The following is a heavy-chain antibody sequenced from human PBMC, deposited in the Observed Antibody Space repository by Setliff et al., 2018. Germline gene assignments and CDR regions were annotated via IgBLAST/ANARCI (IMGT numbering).Heavy chain of an antibody. Sequence: SETLSLTCAVYGGSFSGYYWSWIRQPPGKGLEWIGEINHSGSTNYDPSLKSRVTISVDTSEDQFSLKLSSVTAADTAVYYCARSFQELWFDEYYFDYWGQGTLVTVSS. V-gene: IGHV4-34*01. CDR1: GGSFSGYY. CDR3: ARSFQELWFDEYYFDY. CDR2: INHSGST. J-gene: IGHJ4*02. D-gene: IGHD3-10*01.